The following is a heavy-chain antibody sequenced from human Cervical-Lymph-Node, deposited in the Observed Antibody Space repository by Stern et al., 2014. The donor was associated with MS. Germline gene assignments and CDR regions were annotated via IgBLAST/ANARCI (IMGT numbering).Heavy chain of an antibody. D-gene: IGHD2-15*01. Sequence: VQLVESGAEVKKPGASVKVSCKASGYTFTGYYMHWVRQAPGQGLEWMGWINPNSGGTNYAQKFQGWVTMTRDTSISTAYMELSRLRSDDTAMYYCARDTPDDYGMDVWGQGTTVTVSS. J-gene: IGHJ6*02. CDR3: ARDTPDDYGMDV. CDR1: GYTFTGYY. CDR2: INPNSGGT. V-gene: IGHV1-2*04.